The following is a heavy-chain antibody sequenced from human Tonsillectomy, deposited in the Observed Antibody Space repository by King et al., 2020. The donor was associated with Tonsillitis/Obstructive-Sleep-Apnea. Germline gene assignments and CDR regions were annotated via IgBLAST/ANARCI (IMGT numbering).Heavy chain of an antibody. CDR1: GGTFSSYA. CDR2: IIPILGIA. J-gene: IGHJ5*02. V-gene: IGHV1-69*10. Sequence: QLVQSGAEVKKPGSSVKVSCKASGGTFSSYAISWVRQAPGQGLEWMGGIIPILGIANYAQKFQGRVTITADKSTSTAYMELSSLRSEDTAVYYCASKYCSSTSCQGTSDWFDPWGQGTLVTVSS. D-gene: IGHD2-2*01. CDR3: ASKYCSSTSCQGTSDWFDP.